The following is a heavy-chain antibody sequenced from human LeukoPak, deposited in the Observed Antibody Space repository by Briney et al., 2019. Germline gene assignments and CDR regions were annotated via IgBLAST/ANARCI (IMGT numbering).Heavy chain of an antibody. CDR1: GFTFSSYA. D-gene: IGHD3-10*01. J-gene: IGHJ4*02. CDR3: AKLSYGSGSAYFDY. Sequence: KPGGSLRLSCAASGFTFSSYAMSWVRQAPGKGLEWVSAISGSGGSTYYADSVKGRFTISRDNSKNTLYLQMNSLRAEDTAVYYCAKLSYGSGSAYFDYWGQGTLVTVSS. CDR2: ISGSGGST. V-gene: IGHV3-23*01.